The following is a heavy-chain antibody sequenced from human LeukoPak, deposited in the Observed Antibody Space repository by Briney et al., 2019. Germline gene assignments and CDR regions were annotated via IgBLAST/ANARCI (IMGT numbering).Heavy chain of an antibody. Sequence: GGSLRLSCAASGFTVSSNYMSWVRQAPGKGLEWVAVIWYDGSNKYYADSVKGRFTISRDNSKNTLYLQMSSLRTEDTAMYYCAGSYDFWSAHPIAYWGQGTLVTVSS. CDR1: GFTVSSNY. CDR3: AGSYDFWSAHPIAY. V-gene: IGHV3-33*08. CDR2: IWYDGSNK. D-gene: IGHD3-3*01. J-gene: IGHJ4*02.